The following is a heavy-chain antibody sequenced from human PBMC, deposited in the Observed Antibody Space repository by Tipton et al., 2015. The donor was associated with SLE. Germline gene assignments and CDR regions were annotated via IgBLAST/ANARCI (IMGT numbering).Heavy chain of an antibody. D-gene: IGHD2-15*01. CDR1: GGSISSGSYY. CDR2: IYYSGST. CDR3: ARDRPDCSGGSCYPRWFDP. Sequence: TLSLTCTVSGGSISSGSYYWGWIRQPPGKGLEWIGSIYYSGSTYYNPSLKSRVTISVDTSKNQFSLKLSSVTAADTAVYYCARDRPDCSGGSCYPRWFDPWGQGTLVTVSS. V-gene: IGHV4-39*07. J-gene: IGHJ5*02.